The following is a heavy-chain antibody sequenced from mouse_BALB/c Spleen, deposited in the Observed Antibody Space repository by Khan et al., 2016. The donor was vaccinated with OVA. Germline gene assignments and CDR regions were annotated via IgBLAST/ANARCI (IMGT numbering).Heavy chain of an antibody. CDR2: ISNGGGSS. D-gene: IGHD1-1*01. Sequence: EVELVESGGDLVQPGGSLKLSCAASGFTFSSYTMSWVRQTPEKRLEWVAFISNGGGSSYYPDTVKGRFTISRDNAKNTLYLQMSSLKSEDTAMLYCARTYNTEYGYVMDDWGEGTSVTVSS. V-gene: IGHV5-12-2*01. J-gene: IGHJ4*01. CDR3: ARTYNTEYGYVMDD. CDR1: GFTFSSYT.